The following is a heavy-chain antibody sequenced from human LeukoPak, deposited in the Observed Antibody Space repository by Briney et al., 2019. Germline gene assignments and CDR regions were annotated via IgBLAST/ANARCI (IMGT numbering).Heavy chain of an antibody. D-gene: IGHD6-13*01. Sequence: SETLSLTCSVSGVSISNYYWSWIRLPPGKGLVWFVYIYYSGSTNYNPSLTSRVSISVDRPKKQFSLKLTSVTAADTALYYCAIRFGRLEAGGTPFDSWGQGTLVTVSS. CDR3: AIRFGRLEAGGTPFDS. J-gene: IGHJ4*02. CDR2: IYYSGST. CDR1: GVSISNYY. V-gene: IGHV4-59*12.